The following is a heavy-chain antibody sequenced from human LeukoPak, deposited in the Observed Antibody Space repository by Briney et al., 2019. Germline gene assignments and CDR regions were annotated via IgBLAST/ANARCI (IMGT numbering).Heavy chain of an antibody. Sequence: GASVKVSCKASGYTFTGYYMHWVRQAPGQGLEWMGWINPNSGGTNYAQKFQGRVTMTRDTSIGTAYMELSRLRSEDTAIYYCARSPIFGVAMSLFDYDYYYMDVWGKGTTVTVSS. CDR1: GYTFTGYY. D-gene: IGHD3-3*01. J-gene: IGHJ6*03. CDR2: INPNSGGT. V-gene: IGHV1-2*02. CDR3: ARSPIFGVAMSLFDYDYYYMDV.